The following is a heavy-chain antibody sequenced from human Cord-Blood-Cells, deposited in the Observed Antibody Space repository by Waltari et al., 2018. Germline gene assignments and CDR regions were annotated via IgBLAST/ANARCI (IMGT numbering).Heavy chain of an antibody. D-gene: IGHD7-27*01. Sequence: QVQLQQWGAGLLKPSETLSLTCAVYGGSFSGYYCSWNRQPPGKGLEWIGEINQSGSTNYNPSLKSRVTISVDTSKNQFSLKLSSVTAADTAVYYCARGWGGHWYFDLWGRGTLVTVSS. CDR3: ARGWGGHWYFDL. J-gene: IGHJ2*01. CDR2: INQSGST. CDR1: GGSFSGYY. V-gene: IGHV4-34*01.